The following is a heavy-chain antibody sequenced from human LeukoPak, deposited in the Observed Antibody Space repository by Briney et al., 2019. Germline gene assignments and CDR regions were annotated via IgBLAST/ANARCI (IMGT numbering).Heavy chain of an antibody. J-gene: IGHJ4*02. CDR1: EFAFSNHD. D-gene: IGHD1-1*01. V-gene: IGHV3-23*01. CDR3: ARESRGTTGTTAFDY. CDR2: IGGSGKNT. Sequence: GGSLRLSCIASEFAFSNHDMTWVRQAPGKGLEWVSTIGGSGKNTYYADSVKGRFTISRDNSKNTVYLQMNSLRLEDTAVFYCARESRGTTGTTAFDYCGQRTLVTVSS.